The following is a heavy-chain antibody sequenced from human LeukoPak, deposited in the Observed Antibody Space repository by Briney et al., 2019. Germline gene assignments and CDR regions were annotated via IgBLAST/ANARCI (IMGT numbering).Heavy chain of an antibody. CDR2: ISYRGST. V-gene: IGHV4-31*02. J-gene: IGHJ4*02. CDR1: GDSISNSGGFY. Sequence: SQTLSLTCTVSGDSISNSGGFYWSWIRPHPGAGLEWIGFISYRGSTYYNPSLKSRVSMSVDTSRSQFSLRLTSVTDEDTAVYYCARISQSSGGFYYWGQGTLVTVSS. CDR3: ARISQSSGGFYY. D-gene: IGHD2-15*01.